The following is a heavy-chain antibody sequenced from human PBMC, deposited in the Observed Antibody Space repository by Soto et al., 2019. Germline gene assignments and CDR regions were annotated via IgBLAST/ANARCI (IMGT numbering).Heavy chain of an antibody. CDR3: AREPNKITILGVNGMDV. Sequence: QVQLVQSGAEVKKPGSSVKVSCQASGGTFSSYAISWVRQAPGQGLEWMGGIIPIFGTANYAQKFQGRVMLTEDECTTTAYIELSSLRAEDTAVDYFAREPNKITILGVNGMDVWGQGTKVTVSS. CDR1: GGTFSSYA. V-gene: IGHV1-69*01. CDR2: IIPIFGTA. D-gene: IGHD3-3*01. J-gene: IGHJ6*02.